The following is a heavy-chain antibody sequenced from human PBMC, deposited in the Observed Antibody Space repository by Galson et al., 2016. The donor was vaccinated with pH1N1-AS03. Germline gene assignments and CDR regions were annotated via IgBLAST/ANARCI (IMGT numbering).Heavy chain of an antibody. J-gene: IGHJ6*03. Sequence: SLRLSCAASGFTFSSYSMNWVRQAPGKGLEWVSSISSSGNYKYYADSVKGRFTVSRDNAMNSLYLRMNSLRAEDTAVYFCARAGIAASYFHYYYLDVWGKGATVTVSS. V-gene: IGHV3-21*01. CDR3: ARAGIAASYFHYYYLDV. CDR1: GFTFSSYS. D-gene: IGHD6-25*01. CDR2: ISSSGNYK.